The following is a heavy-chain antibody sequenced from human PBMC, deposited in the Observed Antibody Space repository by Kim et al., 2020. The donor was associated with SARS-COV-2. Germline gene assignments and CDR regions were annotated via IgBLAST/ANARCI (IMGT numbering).Heavy chain of an antibody. D-gene: IGHD4-17*01. CDR2: MNPNNVDT. CDR1: GYTLSNFD. Sequence: ASVKVSCKAAGYTLSNFDINWVRQAPGQGLEWMGWMNPNNVDTGTAQKFQGRLTMTRDTSMGTAYMELSGLRSDDTAVYYCARGGRRGLRDYFYFYGLDVWGQGTTVTVSS. J-gene: IGHJ6*02. V-gene: IGHV1-8*01. CDR3: ARGGRRGLRDYFYFYGLDV.